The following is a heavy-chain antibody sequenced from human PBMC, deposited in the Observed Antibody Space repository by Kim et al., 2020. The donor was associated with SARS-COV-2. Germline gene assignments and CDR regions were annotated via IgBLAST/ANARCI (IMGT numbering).Heavy chain of an antibody. CDR3: ARAAAGTLWFDP. Sequence: YADSVRGRFAISRDNTKNTVFLQMDSLRDEDTAVYFCARAAAGTLWFDPWGHGTLVTVSS. V-gene: IGHV3-48*02. J-gene: IGHJ5*02. D-gene: IGHD6-13*01.